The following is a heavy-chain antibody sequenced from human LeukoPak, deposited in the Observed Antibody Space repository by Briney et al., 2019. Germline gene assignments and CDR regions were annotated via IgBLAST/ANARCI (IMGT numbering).Heavy chain of an antibody. Sequence: PGGSLRLSCEGSELTFSGYAMKWVRQAPGKGLQWVSVIGSDSTHIHYADSVRGRLTISRDNSRKTLYLQMNSLRVEDTAVYYCATYEQTTVTTEFWGRGTLVSVSS. V-gene: IGHV3-23*01. J-gene: IGHJ4*02. CDR3: ATYEQTTVTTEF. CDR1: ELTFSGYA. CDR2: IGSDSTHI. D-gene: IGHD4-17*01.